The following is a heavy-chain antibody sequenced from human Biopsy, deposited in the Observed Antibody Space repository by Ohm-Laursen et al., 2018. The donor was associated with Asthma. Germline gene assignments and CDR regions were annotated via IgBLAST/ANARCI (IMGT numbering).Heavy chain of an antibody. V-gene: IGHV4-61*01. D-gene: IGHD3-10*01. CDR2: IYYPGSD. CDR1: GGSVSTGSYY. Sequence: GTLSLTWTVSGGSVSTGSYYWSWIRQPPGKGLEWLGYIYYPGSDNYNPSLKSRVTISVDTSKNQFSLRLNSVTAADTAVYYCARGPNYHGSGRAPIGMDVWGQGTTVTVSS. J-gene: IGHJ6*02. CDR3: ARGPNYHGSGRAPIGMDV.